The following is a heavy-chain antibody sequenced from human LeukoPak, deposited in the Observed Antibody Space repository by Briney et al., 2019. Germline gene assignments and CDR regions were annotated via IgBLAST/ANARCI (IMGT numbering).Heavy chain of an antibody. CDR2: IYYSGST. CDR3: ARVVLTYYDILTGYSSWFDP. CDR1: GGSISSYY. Sequence: PSETLSLTCTVSGGSISSYYWSWIRQPPGKGLEWIGYIYYSGSTNYNPSLKSRVTISVDTSKNQFSLKLSSVTAADTAVYYCARVVLTYYDILTGYSSWFDPWGQGTLVTVSS. V-gene: IGHV4-59*01. D-gene: IGHD3-9*01. J-gene: IGHJ5*02.